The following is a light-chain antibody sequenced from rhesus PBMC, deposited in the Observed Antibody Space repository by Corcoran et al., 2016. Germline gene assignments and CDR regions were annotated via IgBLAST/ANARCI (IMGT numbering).Light chain of an antibody. CDR2: GAS. J-gene: IGKJ1*01. CDR3: QQSSNLWT. V-gene: IGKV3-24*04. CDR1: QNVGSY. Sequence: ETVVTQSPATLSLSPGERATLSCRASQNVGSYLAWYQQKPGQAPRHLIYGASSRANGIPDRFRGRGSVTDFTLTISRLEPEDAGIYNCQQSSNLWTFGQGTKVEIK.